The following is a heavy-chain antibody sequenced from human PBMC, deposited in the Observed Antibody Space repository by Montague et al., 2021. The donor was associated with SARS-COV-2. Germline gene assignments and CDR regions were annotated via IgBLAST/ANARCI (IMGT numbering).Heavy chain of an antibody. CDR2: INHSGST. J-gene: IGHJ6*02. CDR1: GGSFSGYY. Sequence: SETLSLTCAVYGGSFSGYYWTWIRQSPRKGLEWIGEINHSGSTNYNPSLKSRVTISVDTSKKQFSLKLSSVTAADTAVYYCAGGEITTRGLIHCYGMDLWGQGTTVTVSS. CDR3: AGGEITTRGLIHCYGMDL. D-gene: IGHD4-11*01. V-gene: IGHV4-34*01.